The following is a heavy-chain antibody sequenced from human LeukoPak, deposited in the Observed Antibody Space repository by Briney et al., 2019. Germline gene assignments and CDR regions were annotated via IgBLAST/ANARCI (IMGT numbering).Heavy chain of an antibody. CDR2: ISSSSSYI. D-gene: IGHD2-15*01. V-gene: IGHV3-21*01. CDR3: ARDRYCSGGSCYASIFDY. Sequence: AGGSLRLSCAASGFTFSSYSMNWVRQAPGKGLEWVSSISSSSSYIYYADSVKGRFTISRDNAKNSLYLQMNSLRAEDAAVYYCARDRYCSGGSCYASIFDYWGQGTLVTVSS. CDR1: GFTFSSYS. J-gene: IGHJ4*02.